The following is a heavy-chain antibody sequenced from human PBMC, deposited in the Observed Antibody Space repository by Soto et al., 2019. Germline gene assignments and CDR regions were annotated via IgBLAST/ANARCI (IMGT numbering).Heavy chain of an antibody. CDR3: ARRGYGSRWPNVYMDV. V-gene: IGHV3-64*01. CDR1: GFTFSNYE. Sequence: EAQLVESGGGLVQPGGSLRLSCAASGFTFSNYEMHWVRQAPGKELEYVSGISNNGAHTDYAKSVKGRFTISRDNSVNTLYLQTGSLRAEDMALYYCARRGYGSRWPNVYMDVWGKGTTVTVSS. D-gene: IGHD6-13*01. CDR2: ISNNGAHT. J-gene: IGHJ6*03.